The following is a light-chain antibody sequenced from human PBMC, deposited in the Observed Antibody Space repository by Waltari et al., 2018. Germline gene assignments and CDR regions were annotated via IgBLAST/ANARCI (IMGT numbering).Light chain of an antibody. CDR3: QQYRTPPWT. CDR1: ENINNW. CDR2: RAS. J-gene: IGKJ1*01. V-gene: IGKV1-5*03. Sequence: DIQMTQSPSTMSASVGDRVTITCRASENINNWLAWYQQKPGKAPKLLIQRASTLESGVSSRFSGSGSGTEFTLTISSLQPDDFATYSCQQYRTPPWTVGQGTKVEI.